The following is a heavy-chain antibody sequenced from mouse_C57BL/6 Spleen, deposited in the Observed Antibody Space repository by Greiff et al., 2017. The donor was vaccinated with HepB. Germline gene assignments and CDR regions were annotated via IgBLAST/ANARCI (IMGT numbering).Heavy chain of an antibody. CDR3: ARQGTVVANFDY. CDR1: GFTFSSYT. J-gene: IGHJ2*01. V-gene: IGHV5-9*01. D-gene: IGHD1-1*01. CDR2: ISGGGGNT. Sequence: EVKLVESGGGLVKPGGSLKLSCAASGFTFSSYTMSWVRQTPEKRLEWVATISGGGGNTYYPDSVKGRFTISRDNAKNTLYLQMSSLRSEDTALYYCARQGTVVANFDYWGQGTTLTVSS.